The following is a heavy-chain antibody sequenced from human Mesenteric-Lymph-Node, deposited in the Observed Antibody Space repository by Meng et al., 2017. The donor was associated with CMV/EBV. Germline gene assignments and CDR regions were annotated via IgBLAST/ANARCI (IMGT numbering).Heavy chain of an antibody. CDR2: ISSRGTT. CDR1: SGGHY. D-gene: IGHD5-18*01. CDR3: AREVFSSAEIQVWTETCLDY. J-gene: IGHJ4*02. V-gene: IGHV4-31*02. Sequence: SGGHYWSWIRQRPGKGLEWIGYISSRGTTYYNPSLESRVTISVDTSENQFSLNVRSVTAPDTAVYYCAREVFSSAEIQVWTETCLDYWGQGTLVTVSS.